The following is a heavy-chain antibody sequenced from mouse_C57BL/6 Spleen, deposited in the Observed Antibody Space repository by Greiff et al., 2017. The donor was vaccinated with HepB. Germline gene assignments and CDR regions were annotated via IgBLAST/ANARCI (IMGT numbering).Heavy chain of an antibody. CDR2: IDPSDSYT. CDR1: GYTFTSYW. V-gene: IGHV1-69*01. Sequence: VQLQQPGAELVMPGASVKLSCKASGYTFTSYWMHWVKQRPGQGLEWIGEIDPSDSYTNYNQKFKGKSILTVDKSSSTAYMQLSSLTSEDSAVYYCERSGYYYGSSPYLYFDVWGTGTTVTVSS. D-gene: IGHD1-1*01. CDR3: ERSGYYYGSSPYLYFDV. J-gene: IGHJ1*03.